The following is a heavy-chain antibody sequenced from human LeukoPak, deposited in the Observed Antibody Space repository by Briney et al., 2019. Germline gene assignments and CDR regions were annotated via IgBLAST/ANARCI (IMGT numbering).Heavy chain of an antibody. CDR1: GGSFSGYY. J-gene: IGHJ4*02. Sequence: PSETLSLTCAVYGGSFSGYYWSWIRQPPGKGLEWIGEINHSGSTNYNPSLKSRVTISVDTSKNQFSLKLSSVTAADTAVYYCARGRGDVPNHYFDYWGQGTLVTVSS. D-gene: IGHD3-10*01. CDR2: INHSGST. CDR3: ARGRGDVPNHYFDY. V-gene: IGHV4-34*01.